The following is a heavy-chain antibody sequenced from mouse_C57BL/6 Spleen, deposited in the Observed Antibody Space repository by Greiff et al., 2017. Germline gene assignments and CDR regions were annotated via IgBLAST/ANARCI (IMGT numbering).Heavy chain of an antibody. CDR3: ARADGTYWYCDV. Sequence: EVQLQQSGPVLVKPGASVKMSCKASGYTFTDYYMNWVKQSHGKSLEWIGVINPYNGGTSYNQKFKGKATLTVDKSSSTAYMELNSLTSEDSAVYYCARADGTYWYCDVWGTGTTVTVSS. J-gene: IGHJ1*03. CDR2: INPYNGGT. D-gene: IGHD2-1*01. CDR1: GYTFTDYY. V-gene: IGHV1-19*01.